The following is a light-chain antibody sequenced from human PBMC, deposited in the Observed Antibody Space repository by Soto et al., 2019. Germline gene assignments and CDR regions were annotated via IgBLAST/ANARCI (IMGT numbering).Light chain of an antibody. Sequence: IQLTQSPSSLSASVGDRVTFTCRASEDISSYLVWYQQKPGAAPKLLIYAASVLHSGVPSRFSGSGSGTDFTLTISSLHPEDFAVYFCQQFKNYPITFGQGTRLEIK. J-gene: IGKJ5*01. CDR3: QQFKNYPIT. CDR2: AAS. V-gene: IGKV1-9*01. CDR1: EDISSY.